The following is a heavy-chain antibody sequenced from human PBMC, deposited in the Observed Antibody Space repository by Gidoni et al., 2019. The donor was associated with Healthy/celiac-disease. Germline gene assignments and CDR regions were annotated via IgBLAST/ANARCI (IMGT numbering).Heavy chain of an antibody. D-gene: IGHD5-18*01. J-gene: IGHJ4*02. CDR2: ISYDGSNK. V-gene: IGHV3-30-3*01. Sequence: QVQLVESGEGVVQPGRSLRLSCAASGFTFSSYAMHWVRQAPGKGLEWVAVISYDGSNKYYADSVKGRFTISRDNSKNTLYLQMNSLRAEDTAVYYCASVVQLGSVLGPFDYWGQGTLVTVSS. CDR3: ASVVQLGSVLGPFDY. CDR1: GFTFSSYA.